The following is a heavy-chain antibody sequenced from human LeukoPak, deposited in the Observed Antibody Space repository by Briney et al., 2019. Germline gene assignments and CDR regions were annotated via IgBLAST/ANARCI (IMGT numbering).Heavy chain of an antibody. V-gene: IGHV4-31*03. CDR3: AREVPSQGYSATKYYYYGMDV. D-gene: IGHD5-18*01. CDR2: IYYSGST. CDR1: GGSISGGGYY. Sequence: PSETLSLTCTVSGGSISGGGYYWSWIRQHPGKGLEWIGYIYYSGSTYYNPSLKSRVTISVDTSKNQFSLKLSSVTAADTAVYYCAREVPSQGYSATKYYYYGMDVWGQGTTVTVSS. J-gene: IGHJ6*02.